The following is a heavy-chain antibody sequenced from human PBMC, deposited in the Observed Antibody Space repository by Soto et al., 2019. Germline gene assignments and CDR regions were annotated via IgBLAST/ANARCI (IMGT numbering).Heavy chain of an antibody. V-gene: IGHV1-69*04. CDR2: IIPILGIA. J-gene: IGHJ5*02. D-gene: IGHD2-2*01. Sequence: ASVKVSCKASGGTFSSYTISWVRQAPGQGLEWMGRIIPILGIANYAQKFQGRVTITADKSTSTAYMELSSLRSEDTAVYYCAREGRGCSSTSCYDWFDPWGQGTLVTVSS. CDR3: AREGRGCSSTSCYDWFDP. CDR1: GGTFSSYT.